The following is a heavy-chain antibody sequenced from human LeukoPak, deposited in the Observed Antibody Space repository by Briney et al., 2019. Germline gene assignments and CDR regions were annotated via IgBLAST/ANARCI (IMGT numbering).Heavy chain of an antibody. CDR2: ISSSGSTI. CDR3: ARDRMGDTAMVTGN. V-gene: IGHV3-11*04. CDR1: GFTFSDYY. J-gene: IGHJ4*02. D-gene: IGHD5-18*01. Sequence: PGGSLRLSCAASGFTFSDYYMSWIRQAPGKGLEWVSYISSSGSTIYYADSVKGRFTISRDNAKNSLYLQMNSLRAEDTAVYYCARDRMGDTAMVTGNWGQGTLVTVSS.